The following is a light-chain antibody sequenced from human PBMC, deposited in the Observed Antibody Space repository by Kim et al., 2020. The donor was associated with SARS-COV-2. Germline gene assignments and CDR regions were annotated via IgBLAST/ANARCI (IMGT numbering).Light chain of an antibody. CDR3: QHRAAWPQT. J-gene: IGKJ2*01. Sequence: EIVLTQSPSTLSLSPGERATLSCRASQSISDFLGWYQHKVGQPPRLLIYNGSHRATGISARFSGSGSGTDFTLTISGLEPEDSGIYYCQHRAAWPQTFGQGTKLEI. CDR2: NGS. V-gene: IGKV3-11*01. CDR1: QSISDF.